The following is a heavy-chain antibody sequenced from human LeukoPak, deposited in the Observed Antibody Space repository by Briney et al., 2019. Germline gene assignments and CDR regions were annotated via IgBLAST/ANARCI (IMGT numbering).Heavy chain of an antibody. D-gene: IGHD6-6*01. CDR3: AEDPRIAARPGGAMAGP. V-gene: IGHV3-23*01. CDR1: GFTFSSYA. Sequence: GGSLRLSCAASGFTFSSYAMSWVRQVPGKGLEWVSAISGSGGSTYYADSVKGRFTISRDNSKNTLYLQMNSLRAEDTAVYYCAEDPRIAARPGGAMAGPWGQGTLVTVSS. J-gene: IGHJ5*02. CDR2: ISGSGGST.